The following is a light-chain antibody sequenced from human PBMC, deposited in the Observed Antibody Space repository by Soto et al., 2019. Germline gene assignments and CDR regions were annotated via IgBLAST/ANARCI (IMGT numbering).Light chain of an antibody. Sequence: VLTQYPATLSLSPGERAPLSCRASQSVSSYLAWYQQKPGQAPRLLIYDASNRATGIPARFSGSGSGTDFTLTISSLEPEDVAVYYCQQRSNWPRITFGQGTRLEIK. J-gene: IGKJ5*01. CDR2: DAS. CDR1: QSVSSY. CDR3: QQRSNWPRIT. V-gene: IGKV3-11*01.